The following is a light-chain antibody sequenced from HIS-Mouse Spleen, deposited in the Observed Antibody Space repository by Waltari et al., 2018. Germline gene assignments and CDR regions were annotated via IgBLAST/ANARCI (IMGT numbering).Light chain of an antibody. CDR3: CSYAGSSTNWV. Sequence: QSALTQPASVSGSPGQSITISCTGTSRDVGSYYLVSWYQQHPGKAPKLMIYEGSKRPSGVSNSFSGSKSGNTASLTISGLQAEDEADYYCCSYAGSSTNWVFGGGTKLTVL. J-gene: IGLJ3*02. V-gene: IGLV2-23*01. CDR2: EGS. CDR1: SRDVGSYYL.